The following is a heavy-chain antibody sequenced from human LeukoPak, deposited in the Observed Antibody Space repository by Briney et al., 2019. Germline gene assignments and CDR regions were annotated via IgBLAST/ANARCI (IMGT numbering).Heavy chain of an antibody. CDR1: GFTFSSYG. V-gene: IGHV3-30*03. Sequence: GGSLRLSCAASGFTFSSYGMHWVRQAPGKGLEWVAVIPYDGSNKYYADSVKGRFTISRDNAKNSLYLQMNSLRAEDTAVYYCARGDGTTLHYWGQGTLVTVSS. J-gene: IGHJ4*02. CDR3: ARGDGTTLHY. D-gene: IGHD1-7*01. CDR2: IPYDGSNK.